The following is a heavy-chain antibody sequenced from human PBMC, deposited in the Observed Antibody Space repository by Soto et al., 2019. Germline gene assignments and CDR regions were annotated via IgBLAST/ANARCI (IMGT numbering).Heavy chain of an antibody. Sequence: EVQLVESGGGLVKPGGSLRLSCAASGFTFSSYSMNWVRQAPGKGLEWVSSISSSSSYIYYADSVKGRFTISRDNAKKSLYLQMNSLRAEDTAVYYCAIGCSSTSCYTHYYYGMDVWGQGTTVTVSS. J-gene: IGHJ6*02. CDR2: ISSSSSYI. CDR3: AIGCSSTSCYTHYYYGMDV. CDR1: GFTFSSYS. V-gene: IGHV3-21*01. D-gene: IGHD2-2*02.